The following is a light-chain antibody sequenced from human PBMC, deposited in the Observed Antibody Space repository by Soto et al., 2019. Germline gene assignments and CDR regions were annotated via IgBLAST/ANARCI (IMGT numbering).Light chain of an antibody. V-gene: IGKV3-20*01. CDR2: DAS. Sequence: EIVLTQSPATLSLSPGERATLSCRASQSVSSYLAWYQQKPGQAPRLLIYDASNRATDVPDRFSGSGSGADFTFTISRLEPEDFAVYYCQQYGSSPPRTFGQGTKVDIK. CDR3: QQYGSSPPRT. CDR1: QSVSSY. J-gene: IGKJ1*01.